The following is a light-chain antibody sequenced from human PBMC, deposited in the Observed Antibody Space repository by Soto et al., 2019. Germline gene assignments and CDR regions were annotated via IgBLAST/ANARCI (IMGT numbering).Light chain of an antibody. CDR3: CSYAGSSTNWV. Sequence: QSALTQPASVSGSPGQSITISCTGTSSDVGSYNLVSWYQQHPGKAPKLMIYEVSKRPSGVSNRFSVSKSGNTASLTISGLQAEDEADYYCCSYAGSSTNWVFGGGTKVTVL. CDR2: EVS. J-gene: IGLJ3*02. V-gene: IGLV2-23*02. CDR1: SSDVGSYNL.